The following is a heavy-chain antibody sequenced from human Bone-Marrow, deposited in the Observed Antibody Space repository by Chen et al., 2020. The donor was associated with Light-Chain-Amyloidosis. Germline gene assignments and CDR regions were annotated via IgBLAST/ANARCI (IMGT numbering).Heavy chain of an antibody. Sequence: QVQLVESGGGVVQPGRSLRLSCAASGFTFSSRAMHWVRQAPGKGLEWITIICYDGSKKYYADSVMGRFTISRDDSKNTLYLQMNSLRIEDTAVYYCATCGGDCKSINYFDSWGLGTLVTVSS. V-gene: IGHV3-33*01. CDR1: GFTFSSRA. D-gene: IGHD2-21*02. J-gene: IGHJ4*02. CDR3: ATCGGDCKSINYFDS. CDR2: ICYDGSKK.